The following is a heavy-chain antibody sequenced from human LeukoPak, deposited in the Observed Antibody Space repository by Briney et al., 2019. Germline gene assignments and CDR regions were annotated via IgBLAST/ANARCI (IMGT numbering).Heavy chain of an antibody. CDR1: GGSICISSYY. CDR3: TRLINGSPGDY. J-gene: IGHJ4*02. Sequence: PSETPSLTRTVSGGSICISSYYWGWIRQPPGKGLEWIGSTYYSGSTYYTPSLKCRVTISVDMPTNPFSLRRSSVTAADTAVYYCTRLINGSPGDYWGEGTLVTVSS. CDR2: TYYSGST. V-gene: IGHV4-39*01. D-gene: IGHD2-8*01.